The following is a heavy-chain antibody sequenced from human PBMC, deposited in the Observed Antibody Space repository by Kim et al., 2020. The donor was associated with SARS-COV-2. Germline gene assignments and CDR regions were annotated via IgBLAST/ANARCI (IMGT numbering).Heavy chain of an antibody. D-gene: IGHD3-22*01. CDR2: IYYSGST. CDR1: GGSISSGGYY. CDR3: ARNIGIIMIVVVTGWFEP. J-gene: IGHJ5*02. V-gene: IGHV4-31*03. Sequence: SETLSLTCTVSGGSISSGGYYWSWIRQHPGKGLEWIGYIYYSGSTYYNPSLKSRVTISVDTSKNQFSLKLSSVTAADTAVYYCARNIGIIMIVVVTGWFEPRGQGTLVTVSS.